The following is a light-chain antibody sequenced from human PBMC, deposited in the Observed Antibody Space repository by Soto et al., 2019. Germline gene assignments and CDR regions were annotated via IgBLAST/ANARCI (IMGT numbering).Light chain of an antibody. CDR3: QQYDSFSKT. V-gene: IGKV1-33*01. CDR2: DSF. CDR1: HDISNC. Sequence: DIQMTQSPSSLSASVGDRVTITCQASHDISNCLNWYQQKPGKAPKLLIYDSFNVDTGVPSRFSGSGSGTDFTFTISSLQPEDIATYFCQQYDSFSKTFGRGTKVEVK. J-gene: IGKJ1*01.